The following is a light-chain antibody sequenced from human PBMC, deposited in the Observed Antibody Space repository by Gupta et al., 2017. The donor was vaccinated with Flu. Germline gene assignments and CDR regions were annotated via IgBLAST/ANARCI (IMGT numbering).Light chain of an antibody. Sequence: QSALTQPRSVSGSPGQSVTISCTGTSNDLSDYNYVSWYQQHPGKAPKLIIYDVSERPSGVPDRFSGSKSGNTASLTISGRQAEDEDDYYCSSYAGSSVVFGGGTKLTVL. CDR3: SSYAGSSVV. J-gene: IGLJ2*01. V-gene: IGLV2-11*01. CDR2: DVS. CDR1: SNDLSDYNY.